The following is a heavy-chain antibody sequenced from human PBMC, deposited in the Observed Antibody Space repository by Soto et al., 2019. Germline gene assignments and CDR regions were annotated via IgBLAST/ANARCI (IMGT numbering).Heavy chain of an antibody. CDR2: ISGSGGST. CDR3: AKGPWIQLAFDI. D-gene: IGHD5-18*01. J-gene: IGHJ3*02. V-gene: IGHV3-23*01. CDR1: GFTFSSYA. Sequence: GGSLRLSCAASGFTFSSYAMSWVRQAPGQGLEWVSAISGSGGSTYYADSVKGRFTISRDNSKNTLYLQMNSLRAEETAVDYCAKGPWIQLAFDIWGQGTMVTVSS.